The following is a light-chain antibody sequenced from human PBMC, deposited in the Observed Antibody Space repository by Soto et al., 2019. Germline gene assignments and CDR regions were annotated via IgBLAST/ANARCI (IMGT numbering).Light chain of an antibody. J-gene: IGLJ3*02. CDR3: AAWDDTRGGL. CDR2: NSN. V-gene: IGLV1-44*01. Sequence: QLVLTQPPSASGTPGQRVTISCSGSSSNIGSNAVIWYQQFPGTAPKLLVYNSNERPSGVPDRFSGSKSGTSASLAISGLQSEDEADYYCAAWDDTRGGLFGGGTKVTVL. CDR1: SSNIGSNA.